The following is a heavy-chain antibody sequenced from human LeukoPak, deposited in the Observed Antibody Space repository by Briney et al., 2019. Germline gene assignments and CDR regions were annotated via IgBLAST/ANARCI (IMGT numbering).Heavy chain of an antibody. CDR1: GGSIGSYY. V-gene: IGHV4-4*07. CDR2: IYTSGST. J-gene: IGHJ3*02. D-gene: IGHD6-19*01. CDR3: ARDASGYSSGWYGQDDAFDI. Sequence: SETLSLTCTVSGGSIGSYYWSWIRQPAGKGLEWIGRIYTSGSTNYNPSLKSRVTMSVDTSKNQFSLKLSSVTAADTAVYYCARDASGYSSGWYGQDDAFDIWGQGTMVTVSS.